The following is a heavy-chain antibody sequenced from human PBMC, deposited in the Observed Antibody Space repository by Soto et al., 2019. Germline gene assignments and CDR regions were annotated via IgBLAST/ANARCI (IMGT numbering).Heavy chain of an antibody. D-gene: IGHD5-18*01. CDR2: INHSGGST. V-gene: IGHV1-46*01. CDR3: ARDLIDTAMATRVYYYYGMDV. J-gene: IGHJ6*02. Sequence: GASVKVSCKASGYTFTSYYMHWVRQAPGQGRAWMGIINHSGGSTSYAQKFQGRVTMTRDTSTSTVYMELSSLRSEDTAVYYCARDLIDTAMATRVYYYYGMDVWGQGTTVNV. CDR1: GYTFTSYY.